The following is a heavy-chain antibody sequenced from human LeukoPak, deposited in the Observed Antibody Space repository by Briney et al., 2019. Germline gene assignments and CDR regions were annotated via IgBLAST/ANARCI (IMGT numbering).Heavy chain of an antibody. Sequence: SVKVSCKASGGTFSSYAISWMRQAPGQGPEWMGRIIPILGIANYAQKFQGRVTITADKSTSTAYMELSSLRSEDTAVYYCARANTYYYDSSGYYQFDYWGQGTLVTVSS. CDR3: ARANTYYYDSSGYYQFDY. D-gene: IGHD3-22*01. J-gene: IGHJ4*02. V-gene: IGHV1-69*04. CDR1: GGTFSSYA. CDR2: IIPILGIA.